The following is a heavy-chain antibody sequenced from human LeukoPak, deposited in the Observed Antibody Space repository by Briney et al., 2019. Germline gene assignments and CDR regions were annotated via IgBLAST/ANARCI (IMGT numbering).Heavy chain of an antibody. CDR3: ARGYYYDGPVDAFDI. D-gene: IGHD3-22*01. CDR2: ISSNGGST. Sequence: GGSLRLSCAASGFTFSSYGMHWVRQAPGKGLEYVSAISSNGGSTYYANSVKGRFTISRDNSKNTLYLQMGSLRAEDMAVYYCARGYYYDGPVDAFDIWGQGTMVTVSS. J-gene: IGHJ3*02. V-gene: IGHV3-64*01. CDR1: GFTFSSYG.